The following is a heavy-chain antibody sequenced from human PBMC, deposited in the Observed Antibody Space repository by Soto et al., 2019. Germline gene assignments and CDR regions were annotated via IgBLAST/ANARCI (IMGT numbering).Heavy chain of an antibody. CDR3: ARGGVGPRTLDY. CDR1: GFTVSSNY. Sequence: GGSLRLSCAAPGFTVSSNYMSWVRQAPGKGLEWVSIIYSGDTTYYADSVKGRFTISRDNSKNTLYLQMNSLRAGDTAVYYCARGGVGPRTLDYWGQGTLVTVSS. CDR2: IYSGDTT. D-gene: IGHD1-26*01. V-gene: IGHV3-53*01. J-gene: IGHJ4*02.